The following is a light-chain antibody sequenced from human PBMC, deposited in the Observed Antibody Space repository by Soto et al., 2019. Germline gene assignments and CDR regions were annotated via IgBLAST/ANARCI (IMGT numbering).Light chain of an antibody. V-gene: IGLV2-14*01. CDR1: SSDVGGYNY. CDR3: SSYTSGSTLV. Sequence: QSALTQPASVSGSPGQSITISCTGTSSDVGGYNYVSWYQQHPGKAPKLMIYEVSNRPSGVSNRFSGSKSGNTDSLTISGLQAEDEADYYCSSYTSGSTLVFVGGTKLTVL. J-gene: IGLJ2*01. CDR2: EVS.